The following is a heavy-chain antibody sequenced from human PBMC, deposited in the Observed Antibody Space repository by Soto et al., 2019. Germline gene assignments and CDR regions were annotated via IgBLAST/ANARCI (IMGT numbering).Heavy chain of an antibody. J-gene: IGHJ4*02. CDR2: IYYSGTT. CDR1: GGSISSSSYY. V-gene: IGHV4-39*01. CDR3: ARLRGYCSGGSCYHFDC. Sequence: PSLTCTVSGGSISSSSYYWGWIRQTPGKGLEWIGSIYYSGTTNYNPSLKSRVSISVDTSKNQFSLRLSSVTAVDTAIYYCARLRGYCSGGSCYHFDCWGQGTLVTVSS. D-gene: IGHD2-15*01.